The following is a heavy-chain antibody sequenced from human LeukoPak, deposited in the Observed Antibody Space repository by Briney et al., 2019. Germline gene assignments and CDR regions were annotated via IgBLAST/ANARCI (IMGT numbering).Heavy chain of an antibody. CDR3: ARDDYGDYGGY. V-gene: IGHV1-3*01. D-gene: IGHD4-17*01. CDR2: INADNGNT. Sequence: ASVKVSCKASGYTFTSYAMHWVRQAPGQRLEWMGWINADNGNTKYSQKFQGRVTITRDTSASTAYMELSSLRSEDTAVYYCARDDYGDYGGYWGQGTLVTVSS. CDR1: GYTFTSYA. J-gene: IGHJ4*02.